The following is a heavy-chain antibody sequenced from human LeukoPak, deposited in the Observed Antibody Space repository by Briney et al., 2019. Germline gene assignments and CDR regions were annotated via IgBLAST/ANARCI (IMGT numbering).Heavy chain of an antibody. V-gene: IGHV3-30*18. J-gene: IGHJ6*03. CDR3: AKSYSRMSYYYYMDV. Sequence: GGSLRLSCAASGFTFSSYGMHWVRQAPGKGLEWVAVISYDGSNKYYADSVKGRFTISRDNSKNTLYLQMNSLRAEDTAVYYCAKSYSRMSYYYYMDVWGKGTTVTVSS. CDR2: ISYDGSNK. D-gene: IGHD1-26*01. CDR1: GFTFSSYG.